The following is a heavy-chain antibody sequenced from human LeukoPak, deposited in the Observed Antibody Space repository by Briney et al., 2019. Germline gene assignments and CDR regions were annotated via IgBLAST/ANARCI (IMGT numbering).Heavy chain of an antibody. CDR1: GGSISSYY. Sequence: PSETLSLTCTVSGGSISSYYWSWIRQPPGKGLEWIGYIYYSGSNNYNPSLKSRVTISVDTSKNQFSLKLTSVTAADTAVYYCARSTFYYDFWSGYYNGNWFDPWGQGTLVTVSS. V-gene: IGHV4-59*01. D-gene: IGHD3-3*01. CDR3: ARSTFYYDFWSGYYNGNWFDP. J-gene: IGHJ5*02. CDR2: IYYSGSN.